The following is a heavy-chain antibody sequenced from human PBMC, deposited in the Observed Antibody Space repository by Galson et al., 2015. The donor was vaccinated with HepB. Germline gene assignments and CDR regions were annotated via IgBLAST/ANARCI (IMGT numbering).Heavy chain of an antibody. V-gene: IGHV3-30*18. Sequence: SLRLSCAASGFTFSSYGMHWVRQAPGKGLEWVAVISYDGSNKYYADSVKGRFTISRDNSKNTLYLQMNSLRAEDTAVYYCAKGVYYYYYMDVWGKGTTVTVSS. J-gene: IGHJ6*03. CDR1: GFTFSSYG. CDR2: ISYDGSNK. CDR3: AKGVYYYYYMDV.